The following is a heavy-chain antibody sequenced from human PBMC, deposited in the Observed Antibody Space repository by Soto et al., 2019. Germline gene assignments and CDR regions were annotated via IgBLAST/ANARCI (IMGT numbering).Heavy chain of an antibody. J-gene: IGHJ6*02. D-gene: IGHD6-13*01. Sequence: ASVKVSCKASGYTFTSYGISWLRQAPGQGLEWMGWISAYNGNTNYAQKLQGRVAMTTDTSTSTAYMELRSLRSDDTAVYYCAREGWAAAGPYYYYYYGMDVWGQGTTVTVSS. V-gene: IGHV1-18*01. CDR1: GYTFTSYG. CDR3: AREGWAAAGPYYYYYYGMDV. CDR2: ISAYNGNT.